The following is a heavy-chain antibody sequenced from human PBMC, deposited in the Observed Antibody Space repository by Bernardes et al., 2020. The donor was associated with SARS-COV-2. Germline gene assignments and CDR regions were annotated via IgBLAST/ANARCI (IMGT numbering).Heavy chain of an antibody. Sequence: ETLSLACIVSGGSISSSFYYWGWIRQPPGKGLEWIGSIFYSGSTHYNPSLKSRVTMSVDTSKNQFSLMLSSVTAADTAVYHCARQDFIAAAGTRWFDPWGQGTLVTVSS. CDR2: IFYSGST. CDR3: ARQDFIAAAGTRWFDP. V-gene: IGHV4-39*01. J-gene: IGHJ5*02. D-gene: IGHD6-13*01. CDR1: GGSISSSFYY.